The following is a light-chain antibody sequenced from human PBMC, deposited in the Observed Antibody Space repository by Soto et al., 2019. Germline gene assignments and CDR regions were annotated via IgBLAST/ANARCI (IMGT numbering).Light chain of an antibody. Sequence: QAVLTQPPSASGTPGQRVAISCSGSSSNIGSNSVNWFQQLPGTAPKLIIYSNNQRPSGVPDRISGSKSGTSASLAISGLQSEDEADYYCAVWDDSLNGAVFGGGTQLTVL. CDR2: SNN. J-gene: IGLJ7*01. CDR1: SSNIGSNS. V-gene: IGLV1-44*01. CDR3: AVWDDSLNGAV.